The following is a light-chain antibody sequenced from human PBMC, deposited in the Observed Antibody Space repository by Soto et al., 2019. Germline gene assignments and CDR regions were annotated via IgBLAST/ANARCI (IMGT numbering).Light chain of an antibody. Sequence: PGERATLSCRASQSVSSYLAWYQQKPGQAPRLLIYDSSKRATGIPARFSGSGSGTDFTLTISSLEPEDFAVYYCQQRSRWPWTFGQGTKVDIK. CDR2: DSS. V-gene: IGKV3-11*01. CDR3: QQRSRWPWT. CDR1: QSVSSY. J-gene: IGKJ1*01.